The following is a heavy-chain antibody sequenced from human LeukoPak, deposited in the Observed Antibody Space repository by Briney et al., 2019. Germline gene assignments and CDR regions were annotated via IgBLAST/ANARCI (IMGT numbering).Heavy chain of an antibody. J-gene: IGHJ2*01. CDR2: IYSSGST. Sequence: PSETLSLTCTVSGGSISSYYWSWIRQPPGKGLEWIGYIYSSGSTNYNPSLKSRVTISVDTSKNQFSLKLSSVTAADTAVYYCARWLQPPPYWYFDLWGRGTLVTVSS. D-gene: IGHD5-24*01. V-gene: IGHV4-59*01. CDR3: ARWLQPPPYWYFDL. CDR1: GGSISSYY.